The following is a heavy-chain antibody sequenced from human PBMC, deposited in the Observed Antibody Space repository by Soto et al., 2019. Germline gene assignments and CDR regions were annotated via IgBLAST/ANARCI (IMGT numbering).Heavy chain of an antibody. CDR3: SKDRYCSGGSCYSEWAFDI. CDR1: GFTFSSYA. V-gene: IGHV3-23*01. CDR2: ISVSGGST. Sequence: PGGSLRLSCAASGFTFSSYAMSWVRQAPGKGLEWVSAISVSGGSTYYADSVKGRLTISRDNSKNTLYLQMNSLRAEDTAVYFCSKDRYCSGGSCYSEWAFDIWGQGTMVTVSS. J-gene: IGHJ3*02. D-gene: IGHD2-15*01.